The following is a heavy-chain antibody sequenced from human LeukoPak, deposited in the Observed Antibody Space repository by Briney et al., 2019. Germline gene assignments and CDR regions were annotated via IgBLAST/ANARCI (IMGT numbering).Heavy chain of an antibody. CDR1: GFTFSSYG. CDR2: IRYDGSNK. V-gene: IGHV3-30*02. CDR3: AKVPFVAFDY. J-gene: IGHJ4*02. Sequence: GGSLRLSCAASGFTFSSYGMHWVRQAPGKGPEWVAFIRYDGSNKYYADSVKGRFTISRDNSKNTLYLQMNSLRAEDTAVYYCAKVPFVAFDYWGQGTLVTVSS.